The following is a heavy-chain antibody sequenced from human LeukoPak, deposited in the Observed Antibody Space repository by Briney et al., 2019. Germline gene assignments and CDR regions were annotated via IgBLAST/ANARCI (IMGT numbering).Heavy chain of an antibody. J-gene: IGHJ5*02. D-gene: IGHD3-3*01. CDR1: GFTFSNAW. V-gene: IGHV3-15*05. Sequence: PGGSLRLSCAASGFTFSNAWMSWVRQAPGKGLGWVGRIKSKTDGGTTDYAAPVKGRFTISRDDSKNTLYLQMNSLKTEDTAVYYCTTERGCDFWSGSIYENWFDPWGQGTLVTVSS. CDR3: TTERGCDFWSGSIYENWFDP. CDR2: IKSKTDGGTT.